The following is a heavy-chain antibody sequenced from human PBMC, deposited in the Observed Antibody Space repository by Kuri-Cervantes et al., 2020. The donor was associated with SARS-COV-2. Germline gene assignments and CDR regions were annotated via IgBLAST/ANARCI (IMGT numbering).Heavy chain of an antibody. V-gene: IGHV3-23*01. CDR3: AKALEYSSSSGIDY. CDR2: ISGSGGST. D-gene: IGHD6-6*01. CDR1: GFTFSSYA. Sequence: ETLSLTCAASGFTFSSYAMSWVRQAPGKGLEWVSAISGSGGSTYYADSVKGRFTISRDNSKNTLYLQMNSLRAEDTAVYYCAKALEYSSSSGIDYWGQGTLVTVSS. J-gene: IGHJ4*02.